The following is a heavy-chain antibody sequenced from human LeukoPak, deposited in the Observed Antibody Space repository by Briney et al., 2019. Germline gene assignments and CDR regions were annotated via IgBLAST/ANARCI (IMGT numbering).Heavy chain of an antibody. D-gene: IGHD3-16*02. CDR2: IKGKTDGGTT. Sequence: GGSLRLSCAASGFTFSNAWMTWVRQAPGKGLEWVARIKGKTDGGTTEYAAPVKDRFTISRDDSKNTLYLQMNSLKPEDTAVYYCTTDYYDYVWGSYRPDNWGQGTLSPSPQ. CDR3: TTDYYDYVWGSYRPDN. J-gene: IGHJ4*02. CDR1: GFTFSNAW. V-gene: IGHV3-15*05.